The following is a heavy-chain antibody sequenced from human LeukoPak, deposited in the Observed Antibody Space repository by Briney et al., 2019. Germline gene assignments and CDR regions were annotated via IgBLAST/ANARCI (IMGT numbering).Heavy chain of an antibody. CDR2: INHSGST. Sequence: SETLSLTCAVYGGSFSGYCWSWIRQPPGKGLEWIGEINHSGSTNYNPSLKSRVTISIDTSRNQFSLKLSSVTAADTAVYYCATYHFRGDTSHYFDYWGQGTLVTVSS. D-gene: IGHD3-10*02. J-gene: IGHJ4*02. V-gene: IGHV4-34*01. CDR3: ATYHFRGDTSHYFDY. CDR1: GGSFSGYC.